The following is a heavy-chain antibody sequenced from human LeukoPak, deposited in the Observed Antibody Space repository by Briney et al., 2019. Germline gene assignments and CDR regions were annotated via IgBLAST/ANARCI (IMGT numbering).Heavy chain of an antibody. CDR3: ARGQNYDFWSGYYGTFDY. D-gene: IGHD3-3*01. V-gene: IGHV4-34*01. Sequence: SETLSLTCAAYGGSFSGYYWSWIRQPPGKGLEWIGEINHSGSTNYNPSLKSRVTISVDTSKNQFSLKLSSVTAADTAVYYCARGQNYDFWSGYYGTFDYWGQGTLVTVSS. CDR1: GGSFSGYY. CDR2: INHSGST. J-gene: IGHJ4*02.